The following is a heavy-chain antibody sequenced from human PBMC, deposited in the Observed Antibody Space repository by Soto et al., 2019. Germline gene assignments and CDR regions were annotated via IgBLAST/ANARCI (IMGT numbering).Heavy chain of an antibody. CDR1: GYTFTTDG. CDR3: ARGLCGGDCSYWARGPLDL. V-gene: IGHV1-18*01. D-gene: IGHD2-21*02. Sequence: QVHLVQSGAEVEKPGASVKVSCKASGYTFTTDGISWLRQAPGQGLEWMGWISTYNGNTIYAQKVQGRVTMTTDTSTNTAYMELRSLRSDDTAVYYCARGLCGGDCSYWARGPLDLWGQGTMVTVSS. CDR2: ISTYNGNT. J-gene: IGHJ3*01.